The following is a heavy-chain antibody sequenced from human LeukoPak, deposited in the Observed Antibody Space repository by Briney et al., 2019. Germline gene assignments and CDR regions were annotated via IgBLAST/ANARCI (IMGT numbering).Heavy chain of an antibody. CDR3: ARLIYNTYTNNWRFDY. V-gene: IGHV4-4*08. CDR2: ISSSGST. CDR1: GGSISSYY. J-gene: IGHJ4*02. Sequence: SETLSLTCTVSGGSISSYYWSWIRQPPGKGLECIGYISSSGSTNYNPSLESRVTISKDMSKNQFSLKLSSVTAADTALYFCARLIYNTYTNNWRFDYWGQGTLLTISS. D-gene: IGHD1-1*01.